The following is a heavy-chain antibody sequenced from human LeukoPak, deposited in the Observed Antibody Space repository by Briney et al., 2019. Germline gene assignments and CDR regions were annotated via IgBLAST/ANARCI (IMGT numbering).Heavy chain of an antibody. CDR2: INPNSGVT. Sequence: GASVKVPCKASGYTFTGYYMHWVRQAPGQGLEWMGWINPNSGVTNYAQKFQGRVTMTRDTSISTAYMELSRLRSDDTAVYYCARAITDRDYWGQGTLVTVSS. CDR3: ARAITDRDY. CDR1: GYTFTGYY. V-gene: IGHV1-2*02. J-gene: IGHJ4*02.